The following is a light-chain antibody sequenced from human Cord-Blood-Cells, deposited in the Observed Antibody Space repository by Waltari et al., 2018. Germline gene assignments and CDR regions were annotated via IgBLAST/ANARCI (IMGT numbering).Light chain of an antibody. CDR1: QSVSSN. CDR3: QQYNNWPHT. Sequence: EIQMSQSPATLSVSHGERATLPSRASQSVSSNLAWYQQKPGQAPRLLIYGASTRATGIPARFSGSGSGTEFTLTISSLQSEDFAVYYCQQYNNWPHTFGQGTKLEIK. CDR2: GAS. J-gene: IGKJ2*01. V-gene: IGKV3-15*01.